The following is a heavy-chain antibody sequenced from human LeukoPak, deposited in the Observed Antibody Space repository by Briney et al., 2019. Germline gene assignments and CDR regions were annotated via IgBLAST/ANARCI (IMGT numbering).Heavy chain of an antibody. V-gene: IGHV3-21*01. CDR1: GFTFSSYA. CDR2: ISSSSSYI. D-gene: IGHD3-10*01. Sequence: GGSLRLSCAASGFTFSSYAMSWVRQAPGKGLEWVSSISSSSSYIYYADSVKGRFTISRDNAKNSLYLQMNSLRAEDTAVYYCARDAARYYYGSGSYYPDYWGQGTLVTVSS. J-gene: IGHJ4*02. CDR3: ARDAARYYYGSGSYYPDY.